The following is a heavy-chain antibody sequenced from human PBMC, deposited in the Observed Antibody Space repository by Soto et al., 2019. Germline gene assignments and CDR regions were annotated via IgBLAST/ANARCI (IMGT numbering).Heavy chain of an antibody. CDR2: IYPADSDT. D-gene: IGHD2-21*02. J-gene: IGHJ6*02. CDR1: GYRFTNNW. Sequence: PGESLKISCKGSGYRFTNNWIGWVSQMPGKGLEWMGIIYPADSDTRYSPSFQGQVTISADKSISTAYLQWSSLKASDTAIYYCARRHYCRGDCTISADYYYGMDVWGQGTTVTVSS. CDR3: ARRHYCRGDCTISADYYYGMDV. V-gene: IGHV5-51*01.